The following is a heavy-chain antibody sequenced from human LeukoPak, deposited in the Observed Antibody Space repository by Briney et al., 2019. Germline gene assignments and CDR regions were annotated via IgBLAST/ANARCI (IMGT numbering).Heavy chain of an antibody. D-gene: IGHD3-9*01. CDR3: ARGAAYYDISY. Sequence: SGTLSLTCTVSGGSISSYYWSWIRQPPGKGLEWIGYIYYSGSTNYNPSLKSRVTISVDTSKNQFSLKLSSVTAADTAVYYCARGAAYYDISYWGQGTLVTVSS. CDR1: GGSISSYY. J-gene: IGHJ4*02. CDR2: IYYSGST. V-gene: IGHV4-59*01.